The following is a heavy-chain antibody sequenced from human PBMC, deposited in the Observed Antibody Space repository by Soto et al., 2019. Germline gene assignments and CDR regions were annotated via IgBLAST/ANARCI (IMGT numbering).Heavy chain of an antibody. J-gene: IGHJ4*02. CDR1: GGSISSYY. CDR2: IYYSGST. D-gene: IGHD4-17*01. Sequence: SETLSLTCTVSGGSISSYYWSWIRQPPGKGLEWIGYIYYSGSTNYNPSLKSRVTISVDTSKNQFSLKLSSVTAADTAVYYCARVGVDMTTVTIDYWGQGTLVTVSS. V-gene: IGHV4-59*01. CDR3: ARVGVDMTTVTIDY.